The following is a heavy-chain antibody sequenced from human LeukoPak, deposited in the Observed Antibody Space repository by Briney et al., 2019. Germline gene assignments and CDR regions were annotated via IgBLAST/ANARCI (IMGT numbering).Heavy chain of an antibody. CDR2: IKSKTDGGTT. CDR1: GFPFSNAW. J-gene: IGHJ4*02. CDR3: TTLTTVTTERRVD. Sequence: NPGGSLRLSCAASGFPFSNAWMSWVRQAPGKGLEWVGRIKSKTDGGTTDYAPPVNGRFTISRDDSKNTLYLQMNSLKTEDTAVYYCTTLTTVTTERRVDWGQGTLVTVSS. V-gene: IGHV3-15*01. D-gene: IGHD4-17*01.